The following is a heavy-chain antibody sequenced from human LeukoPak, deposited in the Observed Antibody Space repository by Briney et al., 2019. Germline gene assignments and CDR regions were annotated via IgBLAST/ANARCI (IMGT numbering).Heavy chain of an antibody. Sequence: GGSLRLSCAASGFTFSGNWMTWVRQAPGEGLEWVANIKQDGSEEYYVNSVKGRFTISRDNAKNSLYLHMSSLRAEDTAVYYCARHDNWNFPYWGQGTLVTVSS. CDR1: GFTFSGNW. CDR2: IKQDGSEE. V-gene: IGHV3-7*01. J-gene: IGHJ4*02. D-gene: IGHD1-7*01. CDR3: ARHDNWNFPY.